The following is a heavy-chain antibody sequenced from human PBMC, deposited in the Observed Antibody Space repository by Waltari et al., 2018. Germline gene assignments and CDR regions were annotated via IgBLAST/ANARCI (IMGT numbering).Heavy chain of an antibody. J-gene: IGHJ6*02. V-gene: IGHV3-11*06. D-gene: IGHD3-3*01. CDR3: ARAYYDFWSGYLGHYYYGMDV. Sequence: LEWVSYISSSSSYTNYADSVKGRFTITRDNAKNSLYLQMNSLRAEDTAVYYCARAYYDFWSGYLGHYYYGMDVWGQGTTVTVSS. CDR2: ISSSSSYT.